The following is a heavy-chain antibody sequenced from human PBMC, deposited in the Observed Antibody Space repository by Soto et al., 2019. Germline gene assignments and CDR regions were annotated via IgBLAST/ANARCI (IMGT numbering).Heavy chain of an antibody. CDR1: GFTFSGEA. J-gene: IGHJ6*02. D-gene: IGHD3-10*02. V-gene: IGHV3-21*01. Sequence: PGGSLRLSCAASGFTFSGEAMNCVRQGPGKGLEWVSSISTTSTYIYYADSVKGRFTISRDNANNSLHLQMNSLRAEYTAVYYCVRDYVMDVWGQGTTVTV. CDR2: ISTTSTYI. CDR3: VRDYVMDV.